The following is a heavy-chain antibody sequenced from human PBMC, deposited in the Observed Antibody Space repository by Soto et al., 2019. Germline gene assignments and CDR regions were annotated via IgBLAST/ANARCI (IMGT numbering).Heavy chain of an antibody. CDR1: GFTFSSYW. V-gene: IGHV3-7*01. J-gene: IGHJ4*02. Sequence: PGGSLRLSCAASGFTFSSYWTSWVRQAPGKGLEWVANIKQDGSEKYYVDSVKGRFTISRDNAKNSLYLQMNSLRAEDTAVYYCARDGQLVINYFDYWGQGTLVTVPQ. D-gene: IGHD6-13*01. CDR3: ARDGQLVINYFDY. CDR2: IKQDGSEK.